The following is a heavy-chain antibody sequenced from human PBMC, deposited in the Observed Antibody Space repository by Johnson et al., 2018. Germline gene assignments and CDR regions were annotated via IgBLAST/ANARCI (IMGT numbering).Heavy chain of an antibody. D-gene: IGHD3-3*01. CDR3: ARGPPTGGVVIRPKDYGMDV. V-gene: IGHV1-69*01. J-gene: IGHJ6*02. CDR1: GGTFSSYA. CDR2: IIPIFGTA. Sequence: QVQLVESGAEVKKPGSSVKVSCKASGGTFSSYAISWVRQAPGQGLEWMGGIIPIFGTANYAQKFQGRVTITADESTSTAYMELSSLRSEDTAVYYGARGPPTGGVVIRPKDYGMDVWGQGTTVTVSS.